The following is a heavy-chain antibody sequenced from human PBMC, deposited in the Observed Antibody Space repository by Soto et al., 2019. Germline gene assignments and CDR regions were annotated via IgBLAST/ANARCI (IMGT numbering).Heavy chain of an antibody. CDR2: ISGSGGST. J-gene: IGHJ6*02. Sequence: VQLLESGGGLVQPGGSLRLSCAVSGFSFSRYAMSWVRQAPGQGLEWVSAISGSGGSTYYADSVTGRFTISRDNYKNTLFLQMNSLRAEDTAVYYCAKDPGIAAAGRYYYYGMDVWGQGTTVTVSS. CDR1: GFSFSRYA. CDR3: AKDPGIAAAGRYYYYGMDV. D-gene: IGHD6-13*01. V-gene: IGHV3-23*01.